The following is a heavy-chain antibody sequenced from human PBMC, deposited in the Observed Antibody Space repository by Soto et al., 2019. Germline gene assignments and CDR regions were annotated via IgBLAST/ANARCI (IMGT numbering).Heavy chain of an antibody. CDR1: GNTFSRYV. CDR3: ARRAGTGVTNWFDP. Sequence: ASVKVSCKASGNTFSRYVIIWVRQAPGQGLEWVGGITPILGTAIYAQKFQGRVTITADKSTSTAYMELSSMRSEDTAVYYCARRAGTGVTNWFDPWGQGTLVTAPQ. D-gene: IGHD6-13*01. V-gene: IGHV1-69*10. J-gene: IGHJ5*02. CDR2: ITPILGTA.